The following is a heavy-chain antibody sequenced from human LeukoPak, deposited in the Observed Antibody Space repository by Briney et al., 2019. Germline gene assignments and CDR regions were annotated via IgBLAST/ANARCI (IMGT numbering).Heavy chain of an antibody. D-gene: IGHD5-24*01. Sequence: AVKVSCKASGGTFSSYAITWVRQAPGEGLEWMGRIFPIFCTVNYAQKCQGRVPITTDESTSTPSMKLSSLRSEDTALYYCARSDGYNPNDAFDIWGQGTMVTVSS. V-gene: IGHV1-69*05. CDR2: IFPIFCTV. J-gene: IGHJ3*02. CDR1: GGTFSSYA. CDR3: ARSDGYNPNDAFDI.